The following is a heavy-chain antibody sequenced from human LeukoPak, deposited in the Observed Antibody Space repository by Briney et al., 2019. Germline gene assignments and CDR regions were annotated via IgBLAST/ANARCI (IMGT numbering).Heavy chain of an antibody. Sequence: GGSLRLSCAASGFTFSSYGMHWVRQAPGKGLEWVAVIWYDGSNKYYADSVKGRFTISRDNSKNTLYLQMNSLRSDDAAVYYCARAKIIHSITHMDVWGQGTTVTASS. CDR3: ARAKIIHSITHMDV. CDR1: GFTFSSYG. V-gene: IGHV3-33*01. CDR2: IWYDGSNK. J-gene: IGHJ6*02. D-gene: IGHD2/OR15-2a*01.